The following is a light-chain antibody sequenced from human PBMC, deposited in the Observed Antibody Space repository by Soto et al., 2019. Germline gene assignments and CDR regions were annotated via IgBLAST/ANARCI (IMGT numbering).Light chain of an antibody. CDR3: QQYGSSRT. CDR1: QSVSSSY. Sequence: EIVLTQSPGTLSLSPGERATLSCRASQSVSSSYLAWYQQKPGQAPRLLIYGASSRATGIPDRFSGSGSGTDFTLTISRLEPEDFAVYYCQQYGSSRTFGQGPKVDSK. J-gene: IGKJ1*01. V-gene: IGKV3-20*01. CDR2: GAS.